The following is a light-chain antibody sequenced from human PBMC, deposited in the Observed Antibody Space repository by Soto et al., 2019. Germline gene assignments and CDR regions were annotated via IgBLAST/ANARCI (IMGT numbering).Light chain of an antibody. CDR1: SSNIGSNY. CDR3: ASWDDSLRGYV. Sequence: QSVLTQPPSASGTPGQRVTISCSGSSSNIGSNYVSWFQHLPGTAPKVLIYRSHQRPSGVPDRFSGSKSGTSASLAISGRRSEDEADYYCASWDDSLRGYVFGTGTKLTVL. J-gene: IGLJ1*01. V-gene: IGLV1-47*01. CDR2: RSH.